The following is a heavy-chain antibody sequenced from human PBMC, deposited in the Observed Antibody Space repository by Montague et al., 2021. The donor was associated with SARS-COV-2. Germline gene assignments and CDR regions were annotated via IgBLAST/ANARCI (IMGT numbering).Heavy chain of an antibody. CDR3: ARFRIWNHLYGMDV. CDR2: VSHTGST. V-gene: IGHV4-59*12. J-gene: IGHJ6*02. Sequence: SETLSLTCSVSGGSFSPYYWTWIRQTPGKGLEWIGNVSHTGSTXXXPSXXXRASMFVDSSKSQFSLELSSVTAADTAIYYCARFRIWNHLYGMDVWGQGTTVIVSS. CDR1: GGSFSPYY. D-gene: IGHD2-15*01.